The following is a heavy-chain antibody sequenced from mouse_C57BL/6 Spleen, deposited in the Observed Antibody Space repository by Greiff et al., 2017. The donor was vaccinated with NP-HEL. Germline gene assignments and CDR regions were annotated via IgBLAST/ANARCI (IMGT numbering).Heavy chain of an antibody. D-gene: IGHD2-3*01. Sequence: VQLQQSGPELVTPGASVKISCTASGYTFTDYYMNWVKQSHGKSLEWIGDINPNNGGTRYNQKFKGKATLTVDKSYSKAYMGLRSLTSEDSAVYYCARSGDGSMAWFAYWGQGTLVTVSA. CDR1: GYTFTDYY. CDR3: ARSGDGSMAWFAY. CDR2: INPNNGGT. J-gene: IGHJ3*01. V-gene: IGHV1-26*01.